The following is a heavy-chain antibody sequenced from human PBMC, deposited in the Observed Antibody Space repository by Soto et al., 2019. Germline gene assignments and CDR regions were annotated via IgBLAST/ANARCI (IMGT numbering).Heavy chain of an antibody. V-gene: IGHV4-39*01. CDR2: VDYSGTA. D-gene: IGHD1-20*01. CDR1: SGSISVTNVF. CDR3: ARITGRHLDY. Sequence: SETLSLTCTVSSGSISVTNVFWGWVRQPPGKGLEWIGNVDYSGTAYFSPSLATRVTFHIDTSKNQFSLTLYSVTAADTAVYYCARITGRHLDYWGQGILVTVSS. J-gene: IGHJ4*02.